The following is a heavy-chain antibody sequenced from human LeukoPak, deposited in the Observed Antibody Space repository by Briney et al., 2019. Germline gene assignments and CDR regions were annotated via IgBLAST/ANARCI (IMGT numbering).Heavy chain of an antibody. CDR1: GYTFTGYH. CDR3: ARDRSGILGYYYNGMDV. D-gene: IGHD3-10*01. V-gene: IGHV1-2*06. CDR2: INPNSGVT. Sequence: ASVMVSCKASGYTFTGYHVHWVRQAPGQGLEWMGRINPNSGVTNYAQKFQGRVTMTRHTSITTAHMELSRLRSDDTAVYYCARDRSGILGYYYNGMDVWGQGTTVTVSS. J-gene: IGHJ6*02.